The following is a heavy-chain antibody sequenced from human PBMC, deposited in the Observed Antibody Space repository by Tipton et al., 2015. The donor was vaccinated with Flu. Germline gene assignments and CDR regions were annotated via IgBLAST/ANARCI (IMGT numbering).Heavy chain of an antibody. CDR2: IHDSGSA. J-gene: IGHJ5*02. Sequence: TLSLTCTVSGGSISGYYWSWIRQPPGKRLEWMGHIHDSGSANYSPSLKSRVTMSVDSPKNQFSLRLTSVTAADTAVYYCARSGDFYLKWFGPWGQGTLVTVSS. V-gene: IGHV4-59*01. CDR3: ARSGDFYLKWFGP. D-gene: IGHD2/OR15-2a*01. CDR1: GGSISGYY.